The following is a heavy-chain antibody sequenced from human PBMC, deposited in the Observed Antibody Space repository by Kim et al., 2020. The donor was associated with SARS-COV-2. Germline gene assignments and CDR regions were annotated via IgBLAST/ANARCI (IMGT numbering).Heavy chain of an antibody. J-gene: IGHJ4*01. D-gene: IGHD3-22*01. Sequence: SETLSLTCAVYGGSFSGYYWSWIRQPPGKGLEWIGEINHSGSTNYNPSLKSRVTISVDTSKNQFSLKLSSVTAADTAVYYCARGRYYDSSGYYAFGYWG. CDR2: INHSGST. CDR3: ARGRYYDSSGYYAFGY. V-gene: IGHV4-34*01. CDR1: GGSFSGYY.